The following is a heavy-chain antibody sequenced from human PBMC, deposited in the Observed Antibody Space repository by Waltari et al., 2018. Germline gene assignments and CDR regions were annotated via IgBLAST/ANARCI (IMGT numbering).Heavy chain of an antibody. Sequence: QVQLQQSGPGLVKPSQTLSLTCAHSGDSVSSHSAAWNWIRQSPSRGLEWLGRTYYRSKWYNDYAVSVKSRITINPDTSKNQFSLQLNSVTPEDTAVYYCARVTIFGVVIKGEDAFDIWGQGTMVTVSS. J-gene: IGHJ3*02. CDR3: ARVTIFGVVIKGEDAFDI. V-gene: IGHV6-1*01. D-gene: IGHD3-3*01. CDR2: TYYRSKWYN. CDR1: GDSVSSHSAA.